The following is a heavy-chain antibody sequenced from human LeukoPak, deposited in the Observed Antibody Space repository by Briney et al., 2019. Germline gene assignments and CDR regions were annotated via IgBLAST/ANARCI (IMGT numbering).Heavy chain of an antibody. Sequence: PSETLSLTCTVSGGSISSGDYYWSWIRQPPGKGLEWIGYIYYSRTTYYNPSLKSRLTISVDTSKNQFSLKVTSVTAADTAAYYCARLYSSSWYFDYWGQGSLVTVSS. CDR2: IYYSRTT. D-gene: IGHD6-13*01. J-gene: IGHJ4*02. CDR3: ARLYSSSWYFDY. V-gene: IGHV4-30-4*01. CDR1: GGSISSGDYY.